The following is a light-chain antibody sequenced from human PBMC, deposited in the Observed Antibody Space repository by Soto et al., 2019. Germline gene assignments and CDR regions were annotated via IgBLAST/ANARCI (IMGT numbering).Light chain of an antibody. Sequence: DIQMTQSPSSLSASVGDRVTITCQASQVISTYLNWYKQKLGKAPQLLIYDASNLETGVPSRFSGSGSGTDFTFTISSLQPEDIATYYCQQYDNLPRTFGGGTKVEIK. CDR3: QQYDNLPRT. V-gene: IGKV1-33*01. CDR1: QVISTY. CDR2: DAS. J-gene: IGKJ4*01.